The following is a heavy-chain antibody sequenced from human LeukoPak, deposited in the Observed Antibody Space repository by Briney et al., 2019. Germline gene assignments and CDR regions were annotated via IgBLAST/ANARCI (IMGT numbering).Heavy chain of an antibody. D-gene: IGHD3-10*01. Sequence: SETLSLTCAVYGGSFSGYYWSWIRQPPGKGLEWIGEINHSGSTNYNPSLKSRVTISVDTSKNQFSLKLSSVTAADTAVYYCASLVGSGSYQINYYYYYMDVWGKGTTVTISS. J-gene: IGHJ6*03. V-gene: IGHV4-34*01. CDR3: ASLVGSGSYQINYYYYYMDV. CDR1: GGSFSGYY. CDR2: INHSGST.